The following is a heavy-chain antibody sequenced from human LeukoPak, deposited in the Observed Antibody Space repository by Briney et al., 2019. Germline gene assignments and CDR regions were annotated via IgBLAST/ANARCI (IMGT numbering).Heavy chain of an antibody. CDR1: GYTFTSYG. Sequence: XCKASGYTFTSYGISWVGQAPGQGVEWMGWISAYNGNTNYAQKLKGRVNMNTDTSTSTAYMELRSLRSDDTAVYYCARDLRYFDYWGQGTLVTVSS. CDR2: ISAYNGNT. J-gene: IGHJ4*02. CDR3: ARDLRYFDY. V-gene: IGHV1-18*01.